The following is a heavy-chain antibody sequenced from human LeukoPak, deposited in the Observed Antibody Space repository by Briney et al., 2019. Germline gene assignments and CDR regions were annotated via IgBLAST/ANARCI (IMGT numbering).Heavy chain of an antibody. D-gene: IGHD3-22*01. V-gene: IGHV3-7*01. Sequence: GGSLRLSCAASGFTFSSYWMSWVRQAPGKGLEWVANIEQDGSEKYYVDSVKGRFTISRDNAKNSLYLQMNSLRAEDTAVYYCARTVGVDYYDSSGYEPWGQGTLVTVSS. CDR3: ARTVGVDYYDSSGYEP. CDR1: GFTFSSYW. J-gene: IGHJ4*02. CDR2: IEQDGSEK.